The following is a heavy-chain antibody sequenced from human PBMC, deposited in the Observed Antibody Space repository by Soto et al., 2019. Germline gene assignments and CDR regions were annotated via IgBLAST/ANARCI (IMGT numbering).Heavy chain of an antibody. V-gene: IGHV4-39*01. CDR1: GGSITSDTYY. D-gene: IGHD3-10*01. Sequence: PSETLSLTCTVSGGSITSDTYYWAWVRQTPGKGLEWIGSIYYTETTYYNPSLQSRVSMSLDTSKNQFSLRLTSVTAADTAVYYCARPSRAITWYFDLWGRGSLVTVSS. J-gene: IGHJ2*01. CDR3: ARPSRAITWYFDL. CDR2: IYYTETT.